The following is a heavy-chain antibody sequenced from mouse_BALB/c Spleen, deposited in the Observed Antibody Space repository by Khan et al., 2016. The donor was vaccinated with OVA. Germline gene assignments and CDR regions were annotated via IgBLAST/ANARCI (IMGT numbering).Heavy chain of an antibody. CDR1: GSIFTNYY. D-gene: IGHD3-3*01. CDR2: IFPGNSDT. V-gene: IGHV1-5*01. CDR3: SRAGFGAVAY. J-gene: IGHJ3*01. Sequence: VQLQQSGTVLARPGSSVKMSCKASGSIFTNYYMHWAKQRPGQGLEWIGGIFPGNSDTSYNQNFTGKAKLTAVTSAGTAYMELSGLTSEDSAVYYCSRAGFGAVAYWGQGTLVTVSA.